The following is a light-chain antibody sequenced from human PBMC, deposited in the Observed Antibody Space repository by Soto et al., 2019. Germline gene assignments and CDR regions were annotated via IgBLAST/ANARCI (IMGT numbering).Light chain of an antibody. V-gene: IGKV1-9*01. CDR3: QQLSSYPLT. Sequence: DIQLTQSPSFLSASVGDRVTITCRASQAISNFLAWSLQKPGKAPKLLIYGASTLQSGVPSRFSGSGSGTDFTLPISSLQPEDFATYYCQQLSSYPLTFGGGTKVEIK. J-gene: IGKJ4*01. CDR1: QAISNF. CDR2: GAS.